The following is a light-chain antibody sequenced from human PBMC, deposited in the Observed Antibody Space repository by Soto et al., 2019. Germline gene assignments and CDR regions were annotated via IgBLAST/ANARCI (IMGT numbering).Light chain of an antibody. J-gene: IGKJ2*01. V-gene: IGKV3-15*01. CDR1: QGVSSN. Sequence: EIVMTQSPATLSVSPGERATLSCRASQGVSSNLAWYQQKPGQAPRLLIYGASTRATGIPARFSGSGSGTEFTLTISSLQSEDFAVYYCQQYNNWPRTTFGQGTKLEIK. CDR2: GAS. CDR3: QQYNNWPRTT.